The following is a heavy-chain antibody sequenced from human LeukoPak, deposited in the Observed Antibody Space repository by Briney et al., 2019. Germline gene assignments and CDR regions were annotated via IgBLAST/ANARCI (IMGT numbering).Heavy chain of an antibody. D-gene: IGHD2-21*01. Sequence: ASVKVSCKASGYTFTTFYMHWLRQVPGQGPEWMGWINPNTGGTSYAQRFQGRITVSADTSSNTAYMELTGLTSDDTAVYYCARGFWCGAKMCYKRFPDFDPRGQGTLVTVSS. CDR1: GYTFTTFY. V-gene: IGHV1-2*02. CDR3: ARGFWCGAKMCYKRFPDFDP. J-gene: IGHJ5*01. CDR2: INPNTGGT.